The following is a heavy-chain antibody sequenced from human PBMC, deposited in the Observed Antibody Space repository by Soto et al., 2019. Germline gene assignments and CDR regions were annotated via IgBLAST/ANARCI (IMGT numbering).Heavy chain of an antibody. Sequence: QITLKESGPTLVKPTQTLTLTCTFSGCSLSTSGVGVAGIRQPPGKALEWLALIYWADDKRYRRSLESRLTITKDTSKNQVVLTMTNMDSVDTATYYCAYLPCSGGSCYWFSFSGMDVWGQGTTVTVSS. D-gene: IGHD2-15*01. J-gene: IGHJ6*02. V-gene: IGHV2-5*02. CDR1: GCSLSTSGVG. CDR3: AYLPCSGGSCYWFSFSGMDV. CDR2: IYWADDK.